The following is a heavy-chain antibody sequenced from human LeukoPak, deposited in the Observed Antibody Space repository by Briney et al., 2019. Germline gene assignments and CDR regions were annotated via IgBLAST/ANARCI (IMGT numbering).Heavy chain of an antibody. CDR3: ARNTYYYDNSAGTFDF. CDR1: GYTFTGYY. Sequence: ASVKVSCKASGYTFTGYYMHWVRQAPGQGLEWMGWINPNSGGTNSQKFQGRVTMTRDTSISTAYMELSGLRSDDTAVFYCARNTYYYDNSAGTFDFWGQGTLVTVSS. CDR2: INPNSGGT. J-gene: IGHJ4*02. D-gene: IGHD3-22*01. V-gene: IGHV1-2*02.